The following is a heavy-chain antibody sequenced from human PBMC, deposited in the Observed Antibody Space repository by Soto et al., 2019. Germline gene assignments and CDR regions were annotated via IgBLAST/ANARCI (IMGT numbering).Heavy chain of an antibody. Sequence: QVQLQESGPGLVKPSETLSLTCTVSGGSISSYYWSWIRQPPGKGLEWIGYIYYSGSTNYNPSLKSRVTISVDTSKNQFSLKLSSVTAADTAVYYCARLRIAVAGTIWYFDLWGRGTLVTVSS. CDR1: GGSISSYY. V-gene: IGHV4-59*08. CDR3: ARLRIAVAGTIWYFDL. CDR2: IYYSGST. D-gene: IGHD6-19*01. J-gene: IGHJ2*01.